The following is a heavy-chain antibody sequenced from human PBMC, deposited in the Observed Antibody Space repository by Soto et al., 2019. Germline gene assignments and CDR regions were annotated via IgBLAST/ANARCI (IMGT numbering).Heavy chain of an antibody. D-gene: IGHD1-26*01. Sequence: PSETLSLTCAVSGYSISSGYYWGWIRQPPGKGLEWIGSIYHSGSTYYNPSLKSRVTISVDTSKNQFSLKLRSATAADTAVYYCVRDYSGSSFDYWGQGTLVTVSS. CDR2: IYHSGST. CDR1: GYSISSGYY. CDR3: VRDYSGSSFDY. J-gene: IGHJ4*02. V-gene: IGHV4-38-2*02.